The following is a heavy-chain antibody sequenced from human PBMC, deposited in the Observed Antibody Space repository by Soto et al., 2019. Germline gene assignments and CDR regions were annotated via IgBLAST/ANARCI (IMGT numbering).Heavy chain of an antibody. CDR2: TYYRSKWYN. Sequence: SQTLSLTCAISGDSVSSNNAAWNWIRQSPSRGLEWLGRTYYRSKWYNDYAVSVKSRITINPDTSKNQFSLQLNSVTPVDTAVYYCARDQAHSSSSAVDYWGQGTLVTVSS. CDR3: ARDQAHSSSSAVDY. D-gene: IGHD6-6*01. V-gene: IGHV6-1*01. CDR1: GDSVSSNNAA. J-gene: IGHJ4*02.